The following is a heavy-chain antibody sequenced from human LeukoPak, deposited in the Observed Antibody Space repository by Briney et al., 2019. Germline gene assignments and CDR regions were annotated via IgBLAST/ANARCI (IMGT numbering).Heavy chain of an antibody. CDR3: ARSTVVVPAAMGYNWFDP. CDR1: GGSFSGYY. CDR2: INHSGST. V-gene: IGHV4-34*01. Sequence: SETLSLTCAVYGGSFSGYYWSWIRQPPGKGLEWIGEINHSGSTNYNPSLKSRVTISVDTSKNQLSLKLSSVTAADTAVYYCARSTVVVPAAMGYNWFDPWGQGTLVTVSS. D-gene: IGHD2-2*01. J-gene: IGHJ5*02.